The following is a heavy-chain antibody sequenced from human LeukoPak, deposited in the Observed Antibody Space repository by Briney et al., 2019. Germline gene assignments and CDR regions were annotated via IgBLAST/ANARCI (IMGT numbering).Heavy chain of an antibody. D-gene: IGHD2-2*01. Sequence: KTSETLSLTCTVSGGSISSYYWSWIRQPPGKGLEWIGYIHYSGSTNYNPSLKSRVTISVDTSKNQFSLKLSSVTAADTALYYCARGAYTDIVVVPTAAVYDYWGQGTLVTVSS. CDR1: GGSISSYY. J-gene: IGHJ4*02. CDR2: IHYSGST. CDR3: ARGAYTDIVVVPTAAVYDY. V-gene: IGHV4-59*01.